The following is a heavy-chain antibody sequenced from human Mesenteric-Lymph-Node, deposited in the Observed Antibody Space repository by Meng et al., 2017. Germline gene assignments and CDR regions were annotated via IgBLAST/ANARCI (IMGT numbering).Heavy chain of an antibody. D-gene: IGHD1-26*01. J-gene: IGHJ4*02. CDR1: GFTFDDYA. V-gene: IGHV3-9*01. CDR3: ARQFVGGTTYLDY. CDR2: ISWNSGSI. Sequence: GGSLRLSCAASGFTFDDYAMHWVRQAPGKGLEWVSGISWNSGSIGYADSVKGRFTISRDNSKNTLYLQMNSLRAEDTAVYYCARQFVGGTTYLDYWGQGTLVTVSS.